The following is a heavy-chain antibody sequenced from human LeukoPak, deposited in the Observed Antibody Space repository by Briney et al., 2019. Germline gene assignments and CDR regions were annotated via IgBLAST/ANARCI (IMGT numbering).Heavy chain of an antibody. CDR3: AGYCSSTSCYASAFDI. Sequence: KPSETLSLTCAVYGGSFSGYYWSWIRQPPGKGLEWIGEINHSGSTNYNPSLKSRVTISVDTSKNQFSLKLSSVTAADKAVYYCAGYCSSTSCYASAFDIWGQGTMVTVSS. D-gene: IGHD2-2*01. CDR2: INHSGST. V-gene: IGHV4-34*01. CDR1: GGSFSGYY. J-gene: IGHJ3*02.